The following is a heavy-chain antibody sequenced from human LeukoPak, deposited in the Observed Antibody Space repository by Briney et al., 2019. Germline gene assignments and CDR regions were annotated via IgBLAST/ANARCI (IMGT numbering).Heavy chain of an antibody. J-gene: IGHJ4*02. Sequence: GESLKISCKGSGYSFSSYGMNWVRQAPGKGLEWVSGISGDAGRTYYADSVKGRFTIYRDNSKNTLYLQMNSLGAEDTAVYYCVQDWAWGAFAYWGQGTLVTVSS. V-gene: IGHV3-23*01. CDR3: VQDWAWGAFAY. CDR2: ISGDAGRT. CDR1: GYSFSSYG. D-gene: IGHD7-27*01.